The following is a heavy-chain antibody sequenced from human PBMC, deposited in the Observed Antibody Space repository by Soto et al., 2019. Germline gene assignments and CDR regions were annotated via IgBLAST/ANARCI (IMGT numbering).Heavy chain of an antibody. D-gene: IGHD3-10*01. J-gene: IGHJ6*02. V-gene: IGHV4-30-4*01. CDR1: GGSISSGDYY. Sequence: SETLSLTCTVSGGSISSGDYYWSWIRQPLGKGLEWIGYIYYSGSTYYNPSLKSRVTISVDTSKNQFSLKLSSVTAADTAVYYCARERGERYYYGMDVWGQGTTVTVSS. CDR2: IYYSGST. CDR3: ARERGERYYYGMDV.